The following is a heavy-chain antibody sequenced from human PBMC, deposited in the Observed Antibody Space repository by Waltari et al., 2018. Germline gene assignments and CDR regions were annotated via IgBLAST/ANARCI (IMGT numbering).Heavy chain of an antibody. V-gene: IGHV3-30-3*01. J-gene: IGHJ4*02. Sequence: QVQLVESGGGVVQPGRSLRLSCAASGFTFSSYAMHWVRQAPGKGLGWDAVISYDGSNKYYADSVKGRFTIYRDNSKNTLYLQMNSLRAEDTAVYYCARLQLVSFDYWGQGTLVTVSS. CDR1: GFTFSSYA. D-gene: IGHD6-13*01. CDR3: ARLQLVSFDY. CDR2: ISYDGSNK.